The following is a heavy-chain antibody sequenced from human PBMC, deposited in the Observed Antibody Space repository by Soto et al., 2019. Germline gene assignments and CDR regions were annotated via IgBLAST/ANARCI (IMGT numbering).Heavy chain of an antibody. CDR3: ARLLNYDSSGYFFDY. CDR2: IYYSGST. V-gene: IGHV4-59*08. D-gene: IGHD3-22*01. Sequence: SETLSLTCTVSGGSISSYYWSWIRQPPGKGLEWIGYIYYSGSTNYNPSIKSRVTISVDTSKNQFSLKLSSLTAADTAVYYCARLLNYDSSGYFFDYWGQGTLVTVS. CDR1: GGSISSYY. J-gene: IGHJ4*02.